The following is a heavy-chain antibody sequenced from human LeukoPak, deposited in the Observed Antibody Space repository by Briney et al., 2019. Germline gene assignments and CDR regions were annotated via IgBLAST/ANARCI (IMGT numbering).Heavy chain of an antibody. CDR3: ASLFNLVGYRSGGSCYPADY. Sequence: SETLSLTCTVSGGSISSSSYYWGWIRQPPGKGLEWIGSIYYSGSTYYNPSLKSRVTISVDTSKNQFSLKLSSVTAADTAVYYCASLFNLVGYRSGGSCYPADYWGQGTLVTVSS. J-gene: IGHJ4*02. D-gene: IGHD2-15*01. V-gene: IGHV4-39*01. CDR2: IYYSGST. CDR1: GGSISSSSYY.